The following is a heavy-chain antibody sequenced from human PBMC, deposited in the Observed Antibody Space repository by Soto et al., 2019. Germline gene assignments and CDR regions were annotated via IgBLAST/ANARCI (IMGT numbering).Heavy chain of an antibody. Sequence: SETLSLTCTVSGGSISSYYWSWIRQPAGKGLEWIGRIYTSGSTNYNPSLKSRVTMSVDTSKNQFSLKLSPVTAADTAVYYCARGRYDILTGYYTGRYFDYWGQGTLVTVSS. CDR2: IYTSGST. CDR1: GGSISSYY. J-gene: IGHJ4*02. D-gene: IGHD3-9*01. CDR3: ARGRYDILTGYYTGRYFDY. V-gene: IGHV4-4*07.